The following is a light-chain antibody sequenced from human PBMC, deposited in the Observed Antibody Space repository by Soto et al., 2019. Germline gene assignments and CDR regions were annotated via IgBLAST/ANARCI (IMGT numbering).Light chain of an antibody. CDR1: QDIRSD. J-gene: IGKJ1*01. V-gene: IGKV1-6*02. Sequence: AIQMTQSPSSLSASVGDRVSMTCRASQDIRSDLGWYQQKAGKAPKLLIYGASKLQSGVPSRFAGSGSGTNFTLPIGSLQTEDFAPYYCLQDYRYPWTFGQGTKVEIK. CDR2: GAS. CDR3: LQDYRYPWT.